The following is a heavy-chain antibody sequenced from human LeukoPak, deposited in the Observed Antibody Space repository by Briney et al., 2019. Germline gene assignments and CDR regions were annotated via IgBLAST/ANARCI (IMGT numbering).Heavy chain of an antibody. CDR2: IYSGGYSGGGA. CDR3: ARDVYGDGYNSFDY. CDR1: GFIVSSNH. Sequence: GGSLRLSCAVSGFIVSSNHMNWVRQAAGKRLEWVSVIYSGGYSGGGAFYADSVKGRFTTSSDSSKNTLFLQMNSLRAEDTAVYYCARDVYGDGYNSFDYWGLGILVTVSS. J-gene: IGHJ4*02. V-gene: IGHV3-66*01. D-gene: IGHD5-24*01.